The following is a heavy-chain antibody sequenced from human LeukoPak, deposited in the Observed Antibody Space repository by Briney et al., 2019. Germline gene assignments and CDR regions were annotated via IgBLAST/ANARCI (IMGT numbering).Heavy chain of an antibody. CDR2: INWNGGST. V-gene: IGHV3-20*04. CDR3: ARDLYDYYDSSGPMFDP. CDR1: GFTFDDYG. Sequence: GGSLRLSCAASGFTFDDYGMSWVRQAPGKGLEWVSGINWNGGSTGYADSVKGRFTISRDNAKNSLYLQMNSLRAEDTALYYCARDLYDYYDSSGPMFDPWGQGTLVTVSS. J-gene: IGHJ5*02. D-gene: IGHD3-22*01.